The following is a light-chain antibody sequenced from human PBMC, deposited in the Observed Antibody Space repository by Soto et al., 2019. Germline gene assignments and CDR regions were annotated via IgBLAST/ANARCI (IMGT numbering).Light chain of an antibody. Sequence: QAVVTQSPSASASLGASVKLTCTLSSGHSNYAIAWHQQQSEKGPRYLMKLNSDGSHSKGDGIPDRFSGSSSGAERYRTISSLQSEDEADYYCQTWGSGIVVFGGGTQLTVL. J-gene: IGLJ2*01. CDR3: QTWGSGIVV. V-gene: IGLV4-69*01. CDR2: LNSDGSH. CDR1: SGHSNYA.